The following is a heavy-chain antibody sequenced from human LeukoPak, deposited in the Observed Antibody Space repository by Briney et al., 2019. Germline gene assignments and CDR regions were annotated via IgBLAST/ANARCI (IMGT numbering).Heavy chain of an antibody. CDR3: ARVATPDVSSPLDF. D-gene: IGHD6-19*01. Sequence: SETLSLTCAVSGGSITGFFWTWIRQPGGEGLQYIGRIFSRGGANYNPSHQSRVAMSVDTSQNLFSLKLTSVTAADTAVYFCARVATPDVSSPLDFWGQGILVTVSS. J-gene: IGHJ4*02. V-gene: IGHV4-4*07. CDR2: IFSRGGA. CDR1: GGSITGFF.